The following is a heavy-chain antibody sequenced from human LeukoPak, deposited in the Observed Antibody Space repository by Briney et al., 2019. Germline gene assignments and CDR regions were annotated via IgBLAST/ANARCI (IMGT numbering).Heavy chain of an antibody. D-gene: IGHD1-14*01. Sequence: ASVKVSCKASGYTFTSYGISWVRQAPGQGLEWMGWISAYNGNTNYAQKLQGRVTMTTDTSTSTAYMELRSLRSDDTAVYYCARDNRGRILGWFDPWGQGTLVTVSS. V-gene: IGHV1-18*01. CDR1: GYTFTSYG. CDR3: ARDNRGRILGWFDP. J-gene: IGHJ5*02. CDR2: ISAYNGNT.